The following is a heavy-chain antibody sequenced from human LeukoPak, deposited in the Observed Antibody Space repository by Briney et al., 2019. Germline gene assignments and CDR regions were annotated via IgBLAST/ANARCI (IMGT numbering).Heavy chain of an antibody. D-gene: IGHD2-15*01. CDR1: GFAFSDYS. CDR3: AREGGYCSGGSCRFFDY. CDR2: ISPSSSYI. V-gene: IGHV3-21*06. Sequence: GGSLRLSCAASGFAFSDYSMNWVRQAPGKGLEFVSSISPSSSYIYYADSVKGRFTISRDDAKNSLFLQMNSLRAEDTAVYYCAREGGYCSGGSCRFFDYWGQGTLVTVSS. J-gene: IGHJ4*02.